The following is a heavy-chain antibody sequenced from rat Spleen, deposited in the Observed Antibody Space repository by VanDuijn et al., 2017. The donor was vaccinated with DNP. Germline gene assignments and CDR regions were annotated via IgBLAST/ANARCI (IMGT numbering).Heavy chain of an antibody. J-gene: IGHJ2*01. D-gene: IGHD1-11*01. CDR3: AQADYGFFY. V-gene: IGHV3-1*01. CDR1: GYSITSNH. CDR2: ISYSGST. Sequence: EVQLQESGPGLVKPSQSLSLTCSVTGYSITSNHKWSWIRKFPGNELEWIGHISYSGSTGYNPSLKSRVSITRDTSKNQFFLQLNSITTEDTATYYCAQADYGFFYWGQGVLVTVSS.